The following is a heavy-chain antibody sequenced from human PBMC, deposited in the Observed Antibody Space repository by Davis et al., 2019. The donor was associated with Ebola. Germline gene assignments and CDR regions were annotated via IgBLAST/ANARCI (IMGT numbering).Heavy chain of an antibody. Sequence: MPSETLSLTCTVSGGSVSSGSYYWSWIRQPPGKGLEWIGYIYYSGSTNYNPSLKSRVTISVDTSKNQFSLKLSSVTAADTAVYYCAKGVVPVGEALDYWGQGTLVTVSS. J-gene: IGHJ4*02. CDR3: AKGVVPVGEALDY. D-gene: IGHD2-2*01. V-gene: IGHV4-61*01. CDR2: IYYSGST. CDR1: GGSVSSGSYY.